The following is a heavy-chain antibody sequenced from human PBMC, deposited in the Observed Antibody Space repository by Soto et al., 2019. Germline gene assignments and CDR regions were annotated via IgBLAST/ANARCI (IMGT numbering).Heavy chain of an antibody. CDR1: GFTFSSYG. CDR2: IWDDGSNK. V-gene: IGHV3-33*01. D-gene: IGHD3-10*01. CDR3: ARDGGYYGAGSYFDP. Sequence: QEQLVESGGGVVQPGRSLRLSCAASGFTFSSYGMHWVRQVPGEGREWVAVIWDDGSNKYYADSVKGRFTISRDNSKDTLYLEMNSLRAEDTAVYYCARDGGYYGAGSYFDPWGQGSLVTVSS. J-gene: IGHJ5*02.